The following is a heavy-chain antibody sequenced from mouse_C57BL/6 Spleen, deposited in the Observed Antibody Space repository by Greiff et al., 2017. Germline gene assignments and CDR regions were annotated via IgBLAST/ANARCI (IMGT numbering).Heavy chain of an antibody. CDR1: GYAFSSSW. V-gene: IGHV1-82*01. D-gene: IGHD2-5*01. Sequence: QVHVKQSGPELVKPGASVKISCKASGYAFSSSWMNWVKQRPGKGLEWIGRIYPGDGDTNYNGKFKGKATLTADKSSSTAYMQLSSLTSEDSAVYFCASRIYSNYGYFDVWGTGTTVTVSS. CDR3: ASRIYSNYGYFDV. CDR2: IYPGDGDT. J-gene: IGHJ1*03.